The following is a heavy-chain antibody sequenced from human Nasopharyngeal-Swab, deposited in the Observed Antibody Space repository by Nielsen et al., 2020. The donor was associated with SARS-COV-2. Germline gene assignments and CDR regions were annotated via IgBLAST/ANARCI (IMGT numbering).Heavy chain of an antibody. CDR1: GFTFSSYG. CDR2: IKQDGSEK. D-gene: IGHD1-1*01. J-gene: IGHJ4*02. Sequence: GESLKISCAAPGFTFSSYGMHWVRQAPGKGLEWVANIKQDGSEKPYVDSVRGRFTISRDNAKNSVYLQMNSLRAEDTAVYYCARGHNWSFDYWGQGTLVTVSA. CDR3: ARGHNWSFDY. V-gene: IGHV3-7*04.